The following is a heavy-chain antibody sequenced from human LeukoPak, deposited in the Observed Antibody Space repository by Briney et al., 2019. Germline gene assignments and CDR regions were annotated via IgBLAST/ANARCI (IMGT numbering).Heavy chain of an antibody. CDR1: GFTFSRNG. CDR3: AKSAGYSYGYGVNWFDP. V-gene: IGHV3-23*01. D-gene: IGHD5-18*01. CDR2: ISGSGGST. J-gene: IGHJ5*02. Sequence: GGTLRLSCAASGFTFSRNGMTWVRQAPGKGLEWVSAISGSGGSTYYADSVKGRFTISRDNSKNTLYLQMNSLRAEDTAVYYCAKSAGYSYGYGVNWFDPWGQGTLVTVSS.